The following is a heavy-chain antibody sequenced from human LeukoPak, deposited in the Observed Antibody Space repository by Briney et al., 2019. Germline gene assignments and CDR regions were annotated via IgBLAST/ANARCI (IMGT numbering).Heavy chain of an antibody. V-gene: IGHV4-38-2*02. D-gene: IGHD3-9*01. CDR3: ARVIAAGYRYYFDY. Sequence: PSETLSLTCTVSAYSISSSYHWGWIRQPPGKGLEWIGNMYHSGSTYYNPSLKNRVTISVDTSKNQFSLDLSSVTAADTAVYYCARVIAAGYRYYFDYWGQGTLVTVSS. J-gene: IGHJ4*02. CDR1: AYSISSSYH. CDR2: MYHSGST.